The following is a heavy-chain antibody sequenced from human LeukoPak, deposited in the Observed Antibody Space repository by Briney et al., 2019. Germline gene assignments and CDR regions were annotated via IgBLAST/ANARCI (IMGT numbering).Heavy chain of an antibody. V-gene: IGHV3-15*01. CDR1: GFTFSNAW. Sequence: GGSLRLSCAASGFTFSNAWMSWVRQAPGKGLEWVGRIRSKTDGGTTDYAAPVKGRFTISRDDSKNTLYLQMNSLRAEDTAVYYCAGTIVGKWAIDYWGQGTLVTVSS. CDR3: AGTIVGKWAIDY. D-gene: IGHD1-1*01. J-gene: IGHJ4*02. CDR2: IRSKTDGGTT.